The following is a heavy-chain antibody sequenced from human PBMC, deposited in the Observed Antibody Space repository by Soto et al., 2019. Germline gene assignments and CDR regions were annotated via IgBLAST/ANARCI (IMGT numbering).Heavy chain of an antibody. Sequence: QVQLVQSGAEVKKPGSSVKVSCKASGGTFSSYAISWVRQAPGQGLEWMGGIIPIFGTANYAQKFQGRVTITEDESTSTAYMELSSLRSEDTAVYYCARAQYYYDSSGYLNYYFDYWGQGTLVTVSS. V-gene: IGHV1-69*01. CDR3: ARAQYYYDSSGYLNYYFDY. D-gene: IGHD3-22*01. J-gene: IGHJ4*02. CDR1: GGTFSSYA. CDR2: IIPIFGTA.